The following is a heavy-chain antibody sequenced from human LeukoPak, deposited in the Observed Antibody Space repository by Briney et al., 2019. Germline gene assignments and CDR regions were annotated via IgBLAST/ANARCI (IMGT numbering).Heavy chain of an antibody. CDR1: GFTFSSYS. CDR3: AREGIAVAGSTLDY. V-gene: IGHV3-21*01. D-gene: IGHD6-19*01. Sequence: GGSLRLSCAASGFTFSSYSMNWVRQAPGKGLEGVSSISSSSSYIYYADSVKGRFTISRDNAKNSLYLQMNSLRAEDTAVYYCAREGIAVAGSTLDYWGQGTLVTVSS. CDR2: ISSSSSYI. J-gene: IGHJ4*02.